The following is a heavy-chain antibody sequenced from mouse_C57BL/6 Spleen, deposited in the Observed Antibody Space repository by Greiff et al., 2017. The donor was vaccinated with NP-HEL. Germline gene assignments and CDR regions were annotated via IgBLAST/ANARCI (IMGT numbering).Heavy chain of an antibody. D-gene: IGHD2-4*01. Sequence: EVQLVESGGGLVQPGGSMKLSCVASGFTFSNYWMNWVRQSPEKGLEWVAQIRLKSDNYATHYAESVKGRFTISRDDSKSSVYLQMNNLRAEDTGIYYCTDDYDAAYWGQGTLVTVSA. J-gene: IGHJ3*01. CDR2: IRLKSDNYAT. V-gene: IGHV6-3*01. CDR3: TDDYDAAY. CDR1: GFTFSNYW.